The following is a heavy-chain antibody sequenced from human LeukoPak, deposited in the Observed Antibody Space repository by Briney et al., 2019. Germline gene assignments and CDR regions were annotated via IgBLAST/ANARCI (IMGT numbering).Heavy chain of an antibody. Sequence: ASVKVSCKASGYIFTSYGISWVRQAPGQGLEWMGWMNPNSGNTGYAQKFQGRVTMTRNTSISTAYMELSSLRSEDTAVYYCARGRNAIVATISALDPADYWGQGTLVTVSS. CDR1: GYIFTSYG. D-gene: IGHD5-12*01. CDR3: ARGRNAIVATISALDPADY. J-gene: IGHJ4*02. CDR2: MNPNSGNT. V-gene: IGHV1-8*02.